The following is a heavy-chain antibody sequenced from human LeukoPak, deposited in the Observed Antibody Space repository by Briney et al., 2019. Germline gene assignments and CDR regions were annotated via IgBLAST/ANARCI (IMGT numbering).Heavy chain of an antibody. Sequence: GGSLRLSCAASGFTFNYYSMNWVRQAPGKGLEWISSISSLSNYIYYADSVKGRFTISRDNAKNSLYLQMNSLRAEDTAVYYCARDGKAVAVAFDIWGQGTMVTVSS. CDR3: ARDGKAVAVAFDI. V-gene: IGHV3-21*01. CDR2: ISSLSNYI. J-gene: IGHJ3*02. D-gene: IGHD6-19*01. CDR1: GFTFNYYS.